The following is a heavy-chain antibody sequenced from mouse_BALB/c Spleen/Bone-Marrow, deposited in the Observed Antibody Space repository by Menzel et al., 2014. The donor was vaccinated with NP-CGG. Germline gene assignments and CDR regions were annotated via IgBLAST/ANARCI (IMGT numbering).Heavy chain of an antibody. CDR3: AREKYGNYYAMGY. D-gene: IGHD2-10*02. CDR1: GFSLTDYG. Sequence: VQLVESGPGLVSPSQRLSIPCTVSGFSLTDYGINWVRQPPGKGLEWLGMIWGDGTTDYNSALRSRLSINKDNSRSQVFLKMNSLQTDDTARYYCAREKYGNYYAMGYWGQGTSVTVSS. J-gene: IGHJ4*01. V-gene: IGHV2-6-7*01. CDR2: IWGDGTT.